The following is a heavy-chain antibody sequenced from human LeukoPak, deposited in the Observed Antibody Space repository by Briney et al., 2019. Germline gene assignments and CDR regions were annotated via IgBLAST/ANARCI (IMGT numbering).Heavy chain of an antibody. J-gene: IGHJ6*02. D-gene: IGHD3-10*01. CDR1: GGSISSYY. CDR2: IYYSGST. CDR3: ARHLYYYGSGSYYNYYYGMDV. V-gene: IGHV4-59*08. Sequence: PSETLSLTCTVSGGSISSYYWSWIRQPPGKGLEWLGYIYYSGSTNYNPSLKSRVTISVDTCKNQFSLKLSSVTAADTAVYYCARHLYYYGSGSYYNYYYGMDVWGQGTTVTVSS.